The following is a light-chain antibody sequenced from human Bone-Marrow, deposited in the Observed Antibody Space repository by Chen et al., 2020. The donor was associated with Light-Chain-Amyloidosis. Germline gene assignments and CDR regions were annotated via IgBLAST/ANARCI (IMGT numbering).Light chain of an antibody. CDR2: RDT. CDR3: QTADSSGTYEVI. CDR1: DLPTKY. V-gene: IGLV3-25*03. Sequence: SYELTQPPSVSVAPVQTARITCAGDDLPTKYAYWYQQKPGRAPVLVIHRDTERPSGISVRFSGSRSGTTATLTVNGVQAENEADYHCQTADSSGTYEVIFGGGTKLTVL. J-gene: IGLJ2*01.